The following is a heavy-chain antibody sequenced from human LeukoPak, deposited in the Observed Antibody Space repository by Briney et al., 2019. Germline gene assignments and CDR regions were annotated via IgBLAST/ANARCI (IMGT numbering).Heavy chain of an antibody. CDR2: TSYDGGNK. D-gene: IGHD2-15*01. Sequence: LPGGSLRLSCAASGFTFSSYAIHWVRQAPGKGLEWVAVTSYDGGNKYYGDSVKGRFTISRDNSKSTLYLEVSSLRAEDTAVYYCTRVRCSGGTCYSSDYWGQGTLVTVSS. J-gene: IGHJ4*02. CDR1: GFTFSSYA. CDR3: TRVRCSGGTCYSSDY. V-gene: IGHV3-30*04.